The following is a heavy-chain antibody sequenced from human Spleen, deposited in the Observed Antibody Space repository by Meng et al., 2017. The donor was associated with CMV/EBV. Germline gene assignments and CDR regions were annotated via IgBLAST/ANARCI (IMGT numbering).Heavy chain of an antibody. J-gene: IGHJ6*02. V-gene: IGHV3-30-3*01. CDR1: GFTFSSYA. CDR3: AKDVIAARFSHGMDV. D-gene: IGHD6-6*01. Sequence: GESLKISCAASGFTFSSYAMHWVRQAPGKGLEWVAVISYDGSNKYYADSVKGRFTISRDNSKNTLYLQMNSLRAEDTAVYYCAKDVIAARFSHGMDVWGQGTTVTVSS. CDR2: ISYDGSNK.